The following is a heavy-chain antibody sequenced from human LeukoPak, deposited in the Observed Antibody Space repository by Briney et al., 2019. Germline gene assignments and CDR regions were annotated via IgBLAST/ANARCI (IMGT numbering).Heavy chain of an antibody. V-gene: IGHV4-59*01. J-gene: IGHJ3*02. D-gene: IGHD7-27*01. CDR3: ARDSTGDDAFDI. CDR1: GGSISSYY. CDR2: IYYSGST. Sequence: SSETLSLTCTVSGGSISSYYWSWIRQPPGKGLEWIGYIYYSGSTNYNPSLKSRVTISVDTSKNQFSLELSSVTAADTAVYYCARDSTGDDAFDIWGQGTMVTVS.